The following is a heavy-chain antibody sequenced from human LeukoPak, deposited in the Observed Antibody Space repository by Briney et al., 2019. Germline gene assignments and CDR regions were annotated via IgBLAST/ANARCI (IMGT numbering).Heavy chain of an antibody. CDR1: GFTFNNAW. V-gene: IGHV3-15*01. Sequence: GGSLRLSCVAPGFTFNNAWMSWVRQARGKGLEWVGRIKSKSDGGTTDYAAPVKGRFSISGDDSKDTLYTQMNSLKTEDTAVYYCTTDPPVLRYFDWIFLPYRGGQGTLVTVSS. D-gene: IGHD3-9*01. CDR2: IKSKSDGGTT. CDR3: TTDPPVLRYFDWIFLPYR. J-gene: IGHJ4*02.